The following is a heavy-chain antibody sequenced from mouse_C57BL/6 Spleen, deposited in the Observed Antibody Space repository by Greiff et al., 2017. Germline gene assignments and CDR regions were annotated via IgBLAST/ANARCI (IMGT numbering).Heavy chain of an antibody. V-gene: IGHV14-4*01. CDR2: IDPENGDT. CDR3: HDYDGEFAY. CDR1: GFNIKDDY. D-gene: IGHD2-4*01. J-gene: IGHJ3*01. Sequence: EVQLQQSGAELVRPGASVKLSCTASGFNIKDDYMHWVKQRPEQGLEWIGWIDPENGDTEYDSKFQGKATITADTSSNTAYLQHSSLTSEHTAVYYCHDYDGEFAYWGQGTLVTFSA.